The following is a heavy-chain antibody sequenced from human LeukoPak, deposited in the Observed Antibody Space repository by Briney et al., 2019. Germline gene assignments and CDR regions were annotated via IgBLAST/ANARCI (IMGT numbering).Heavy chain of an antibody. CDR2: INHSGST. Sequence: SETLSLTCAVYGGSFSGYYWSWIRQPPGKGLEWVGEINHSGSTYYNPSLKSRVTISVDTSKNQFSLKLSSVTAADTAVYYCARLRGYTGYDYGGRIDYWGQGTLVTVSS. CDR3: ARLRGYTGYDYGGRIDY. V-gene: IGHV4-34*01. CDR1: GGSFSGYY. J-gene: IGHJ4*02. D-gene: IGHD5-12*01.